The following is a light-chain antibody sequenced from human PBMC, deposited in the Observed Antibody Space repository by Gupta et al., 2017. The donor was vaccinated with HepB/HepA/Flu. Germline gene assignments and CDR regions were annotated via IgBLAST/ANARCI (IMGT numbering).Light chain of an antibody. CDR2: NVS. CDR1: SSDY. Sequence: QSALTQPASLSGSPGQSITISCTGTSSDYVSWYQQYPGKAPKLLIYNVSDRPSGVSHRFSGSKSGNTASLSISGLQTEDEAYYYCSSYTYTTNIVVFGGGTKLTVL. CDR3: SSYTYTTNIVV. V-gene: IGLV2-14*03. J-gene: IGLJ2*01.